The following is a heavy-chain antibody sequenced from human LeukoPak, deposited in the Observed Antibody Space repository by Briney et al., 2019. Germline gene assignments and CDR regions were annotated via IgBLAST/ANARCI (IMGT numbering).Heavy chain of an antibody. CDR2: IYYSGST. CDR1: GGSISSHY. Sequence: SETLSLTCTVSGGSISSHYWSWIRQPPGKGLEWIGYIYYSGSTNYNPSLKSRVTISVDTSKNQFSLKLSSVTAADTAVYYCARTTGDWFDPWGQGTLVAVSS. J-gene: IGHJ5*02. D-gene: IGHD1-14*01. CDR3: ARTTGDWFDP. V-gene: IGHV4-59*11.